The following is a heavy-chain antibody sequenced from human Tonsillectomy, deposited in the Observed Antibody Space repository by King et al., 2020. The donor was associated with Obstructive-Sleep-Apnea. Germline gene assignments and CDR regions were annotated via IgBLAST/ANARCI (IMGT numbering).Heavy chain of an antibody. CDR1: GFTFEDYA. V-gene: IGHV3-9*01. Sequence: VQLVESGGGLVQPGRSLRLSCAASGFTFEDYAMHWVRQAPGKGLEWGSGISWHSGSIGYAASVKGRFTTSRDNAKNSLYLQMNSLRAEDTALYYCAKDNSSGWYRGLDYWGQGTLVSVSS. CDR3: AKDNSSGWYRGLDY. J-gene: IGHJ4*02. D-gene: IGHD6-19*01. CDR2: ISWHSGSI.